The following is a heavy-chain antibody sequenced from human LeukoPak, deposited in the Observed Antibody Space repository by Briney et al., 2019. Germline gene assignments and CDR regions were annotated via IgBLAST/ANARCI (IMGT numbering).Heavy chain of an antibody. Sequence: GGSLRLSCAASGFTFSRYGMHWVRQAPGKGLEWVAFIRYDGSNKYYADSVKGRFTISRGNSKNTLYLQMNSLRAEDTAVYYCAKNLRIGIIATAGEGYFDYWGQGTLVTVSS. CDR3: AKNLRIGIIATAGEGYFDY. CDR2: IRYDGSNK. CDR1: GFTFSRYG. J-gene: IGHJ4*02. D-gene: IGHD6-13*01. V-gene: IGHV3-30*02.